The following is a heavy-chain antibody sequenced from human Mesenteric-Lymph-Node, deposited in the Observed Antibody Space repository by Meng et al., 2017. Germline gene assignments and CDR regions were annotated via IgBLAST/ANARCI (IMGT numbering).Heavy chain of an antibody. J-gene: IGHJ3*02. CDR3: AKFIVVVVAATRTDAFDI. CDR1: GFNFNNYA. V-gene: IGHV3-30*04. Sequence: GESLKISCAASGFNFNNYAIHWVRQAPGKGLEWVAIVSFDASNKYYTDSVKGRFTISRDNIKNTVYLQMNSLRAEDTAVYYCAKFIVVVVAATRTDAFDIWGQGTMVTVSS. D-gene: IGHD2-15*01. CDR2: VSFDASNK.